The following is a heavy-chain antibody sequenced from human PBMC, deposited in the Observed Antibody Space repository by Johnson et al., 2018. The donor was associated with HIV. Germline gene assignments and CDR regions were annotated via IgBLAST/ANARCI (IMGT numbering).Heavy chain of an antibody. V-gene: IGHV3-66*01. D-gene: IGHD3-22*01. J-gene: IGHJ3*02. CDR1: GFTVSSNY. CDR2: IYSGGTT. Sequence: VQLVESGGGLVQPGGSLRLSCAASGFTVSSNYMSWVRQAPGKGLEWVSVIYSGGTTYYADSVQCRFTISRDTSENTVHLQMNDLRAEDTAVYYCAREATYYYDSSGYHDAFDIWGQGTLVTVSS. CDR3: AREATYYYDSSGYHDAFDI.